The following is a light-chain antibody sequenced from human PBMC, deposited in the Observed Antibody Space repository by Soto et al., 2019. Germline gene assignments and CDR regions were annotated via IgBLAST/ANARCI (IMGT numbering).Light chain of an antibody. Sequence: EIVLTQSPDTLSLSPGERATLSCXASQSVSNYLAWYQQKPGQAPRLLIYDASNRATGIPARFSGSGSGTDFTLAISSLEPEDFAVYYCQQRSNWLITFGQGTRLEIK. J-gene: IGKJ5*01. CDR2: DAS. CDR3: QQRSNWLIT. CDR1: QSVSNY. V-gene: IGKV3-11*01.